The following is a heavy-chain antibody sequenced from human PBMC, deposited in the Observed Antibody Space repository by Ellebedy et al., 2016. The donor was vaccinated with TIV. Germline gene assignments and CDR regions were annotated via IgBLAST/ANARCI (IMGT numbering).Heavy chain of an antibody. Sequence: GGSLRLSCKGSGYSFTSYWIGWVRQMPGKGLEWMGRIDPSDSYTNYSPSFQGHVTISADKSISTAYLQWSSLKASDTAMYYCASQISEMATITGTFDIWGQGIMVTVSS. CDR2: IDPSDSYT. J-gene: IGHJ3*02. CDR1: GYSFTSYW. CDR3: ASQISEMATITGTFDI. V-gene: IGHV5-10-1*01. D-gene: IGHD5-24*01.